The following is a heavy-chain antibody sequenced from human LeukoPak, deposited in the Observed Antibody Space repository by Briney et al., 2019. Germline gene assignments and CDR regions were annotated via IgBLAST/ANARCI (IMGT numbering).Heavy chain of an antibody. V-gene: IGHV3-21*01. D-gene: IGHD1-1*01. J-gene: IGHJ4*02. CDR3: ARVSGRLERQSDLDY. CDR1: GFTFASYS. CDR2: ISGDSTYI. Sequence: GGSLRLSCAASGFTFASYSMNWVRQAPGKGLEWVSSISGDSTYIYNARSVEGRFTISRDNAQASLYLQMISLRADDTAVYYCARVSGRLERQSDLDYWGQGTLVIVSS.